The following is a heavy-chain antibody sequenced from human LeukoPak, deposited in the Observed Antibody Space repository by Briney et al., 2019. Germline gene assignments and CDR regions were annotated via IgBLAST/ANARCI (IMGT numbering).Heavy chain of an antibody. CDR1: GGSISTYY. J-gene: IGHJ4*02. CDR2: ISASGST. D-gene: IGHD3-10*01. V-gene: IGHV4-4*07. CDR3: ASSLYYYTSGAGFDY. Sequence: SETLSLTCTVSGGSISTYYWSWIRQPAGKGLGWIGRISASGSTNYNPSLKSRVTMSVDTSKNQFSLNLSSVTAADTAIYYCASSLYYYTSGAGFDYWGQGTLVTVSS.